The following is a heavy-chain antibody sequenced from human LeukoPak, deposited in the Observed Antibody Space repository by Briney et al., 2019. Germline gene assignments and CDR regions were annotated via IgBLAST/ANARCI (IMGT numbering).Heavy chain of an antibody. CDR2: INPNSGGT. D-gene: IGHD3-10*01. CDR3: ARGMGITYYYGSGSYLPTNWFDP. J-gene: IGHJ5*02. Sequence: ASVKVSCKASGYTFTDYYMHWVRQAPGQGLEWMGWINPNSGGTNYAQKFQGRVTMTRDTSISTAYMELSRLRSDDTAVYYCARGMGITYYYGSGSYLPTNWFDPWGQGTLVTVSS. V-gene: IGHV1-2*02. CDR1: GYTFTDYY.